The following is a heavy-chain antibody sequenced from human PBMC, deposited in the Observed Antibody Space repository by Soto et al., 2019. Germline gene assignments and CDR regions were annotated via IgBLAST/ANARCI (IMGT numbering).Heavy chain of an antibody. Sequence: SETLSLTCTVSGGSVSSGSYYWSWIRQPPGKGLEWIGYIYYSGSTNYNPSLKSRVTISVDTSKNQFSLKLSSVTAADTAVYYCTRGSGPNDAFDIWGQGTMVTVSS. CDR1: GGSVSSGSYY. CDR2: IYYSGST. J-gene: IGHJ3*02. CDR3: TRGSGPNDAFDI. V-gene: IGHV4-61*01. D-gene: IGHD2-15*01.